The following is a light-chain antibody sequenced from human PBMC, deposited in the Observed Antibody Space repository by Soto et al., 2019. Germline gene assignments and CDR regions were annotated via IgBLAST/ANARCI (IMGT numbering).Light chain of an antibody. Sequence: QSVLTQPASVSGSPGQSITISCTGTSSDVGSYNLVSWYQQHPGKAPKLMIYEVSKRPSGVSNRFSGSKSGNTASLTISGLQAEDEADYYCCSYAGSTTAIGGGTKLTVL. J-gene: IGLJ2*01. CDR1: SSDVGSYNL. CDR2: EVS. CDR3: CSYAGSTTA. V-gene: IGLV2-23*02.